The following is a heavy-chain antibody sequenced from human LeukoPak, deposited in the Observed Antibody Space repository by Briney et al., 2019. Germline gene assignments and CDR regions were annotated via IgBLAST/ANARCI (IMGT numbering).Heavy chain of an antibody. CDR1: GGSISSGFYY. CDR3: ARGGGYNFGCFDL. J-gene: IGHJ2*01. CDR2: IYTSGST. Sequence: SETLSLTCTVSGGSISSGFYYWSWIRQPAGKGLEWIGRIYTSGSTNYNPSLNSRVTISVDTSKNQFSLKLSSVTAADTAVYYCARGGGYNFGCFDLWGRGTLVTVSS. V-gene: IGHV4-61*02. D-gene: IGHD5-24*01.